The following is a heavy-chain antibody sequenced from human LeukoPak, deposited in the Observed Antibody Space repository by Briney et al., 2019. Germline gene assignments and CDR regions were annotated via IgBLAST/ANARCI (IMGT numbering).Heavy chain of an antibody. CDR3: AKHYYGSGSQKYYFDY. D-gene: IGHD3-10*01. V-gene: IGHV3-30*02. CDR1: GFIFSDYG. CDR2: VRNDGGDK. Sequence: GGSLRLSCAASGFIFSDYGMHWVRQAPGKGLEWVTMVRNDGGDKYYADSVRGRSTISRDNSKDTLYLQMNSLRPGDTAVYYCAKHYYGSGSQKYYFDYWGQGTLVTVSS. J-gene: IGHJ4*02.